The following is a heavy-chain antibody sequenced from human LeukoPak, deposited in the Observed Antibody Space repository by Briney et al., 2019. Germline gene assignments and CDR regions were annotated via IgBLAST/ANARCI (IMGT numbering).Heavy chain of an antibody. CDR3: ARDTGGGAQLWSRVSLYYYYYMDV. Sequence: SETLSLTCTVSGGSISSYYWSWLRQPPGKGLEWVGYIYYSGSTNYNPSLKSRVTISVDTSKNQFSLKLSSVTAADTAVYYCARDTGGGAQLWSRVSLYYYYYMDVWGKGTTVTVSS. V-gene: IGHV4-59*01. J-gene: IGHJ6*03. CDR2: IYYSGST. CDR1: GGSISSYY. D-gene: IGHD5-18*01.